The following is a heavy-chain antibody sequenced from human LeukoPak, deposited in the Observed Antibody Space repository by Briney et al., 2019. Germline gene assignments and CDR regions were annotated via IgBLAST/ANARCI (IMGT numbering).Heavy chain of an antibody. Sequence: EPSETLSLTCTVSGGSISSSSYYWGWIRQPPGKGLEWIGSIYYSGSIYYNPSLKSRVTISVDTSKNQFSLKLSSVTAADTAVYYCARVLVLDGGLHWGQGTLVTVSS. J-gene: IGHJ4*02. CDR1: GGSISSSSYY. CDR2: IYYSGSI. CDR3: ARVLVLDGGLH. D-gene: IGHD4-23*01. V-gene: IGHV4-39*07.